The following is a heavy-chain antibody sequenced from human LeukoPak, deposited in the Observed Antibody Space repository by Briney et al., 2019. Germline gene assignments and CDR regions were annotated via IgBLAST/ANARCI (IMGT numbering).Heavy chain of an antibody. CDR2: IYPRDGST. V-gene: IGHV1-46*01. Sequence: ASVKVSCKASGYTFTNNYLHWVRRAPGQGLEWMGMIYPRDGSTSYAQNFQGRVTVTRDTSTTTVHMELRGLRSEDTAVYYCARDQEGFDYWGQGTVVTVSS. CDR3: ARDQEGFDY. CDR1: GYTFTNNY. J-gene: IGHJ4*02.